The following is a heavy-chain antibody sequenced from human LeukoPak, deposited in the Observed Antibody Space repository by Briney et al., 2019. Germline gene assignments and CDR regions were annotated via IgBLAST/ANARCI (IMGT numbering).Heavy chain of an antibody. CDR3: ARGKYSAFDI. J-gene: IGHJ3*02. V-gene: IGHV6-1*01. Sequence: LQTLSLTCAISGDSVSSNSVAWNWIRQSPSRGLEWLGRTFYRSKWYNDYAVSVKSRITINPDTSKNQFSLQLSSVTPEDTAVYYCARGKYSAFDIWGQGTMVTVSS. CDR2: TFYRSKWYN. CDR1: GDSVSSNSVA. D-gene: IGHD2/OR15-2a*01.